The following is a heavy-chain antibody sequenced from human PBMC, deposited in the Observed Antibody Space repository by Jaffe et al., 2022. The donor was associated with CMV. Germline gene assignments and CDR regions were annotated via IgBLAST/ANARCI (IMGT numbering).Heavy chain of an antibody. J-gene: IGHJ4*02. CDR1: GGSFSGYY. Sequence: QVQLQQWGAGLLKPSETLSLTCAVYGGSFSGYYWSWIRQPPGKGLEWIGEINHSGSTNYNPSLKSRVTISVDTSKNQFSLKLSSVTAADTAVYYCARAPIQYDFWSGYPHSYRSYFDYWGQGTLVTVSS. V-gene: IGHV4-34*01. CDR2: INHSGST. D-gene: IGHD3-3*01. CDR3: ARAPIQYDFWSGYPHSYRSYFDY.